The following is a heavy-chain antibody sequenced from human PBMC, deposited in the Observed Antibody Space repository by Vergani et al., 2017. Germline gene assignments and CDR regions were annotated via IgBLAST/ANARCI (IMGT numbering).Heavy chain of an antibody. Sequence: QVQLVQSGAEVKKPGSSVKVSCKASGGTFSSYAISWVRQAPGQGLEWMGRIIPILGIANYAQKFQGRVTITADKSTSTAYMELSSLRSEDTAVYYCARQLNEVFVRRTYYYYGMDVWGQGTTVTVSS. CDR1: GGTFSSYA. J-gene: IGHJ6*02. CDR2: IIPILGIA. CDR3: ARQLNEVFVRRTYYYYGMDV. V-gene: IGHV1-69*09.